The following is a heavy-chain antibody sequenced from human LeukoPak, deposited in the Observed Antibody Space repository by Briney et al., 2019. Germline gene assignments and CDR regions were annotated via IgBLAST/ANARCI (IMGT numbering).Heavy chain of an antibody. V-gene: IGHV4-59*11. CDR1: GGSISSHY. D-gene: IGHD6-19*01. CDR2: IHHSGST. J-gene: IGHJ4*02. Sequence: PSETVSLTCTVSGGSISSHYWSWIRQPPGKELEWIAYIHHSGSTNYNPSLKSRATISLDTSKNQFSLNLSSVTAADTAVYYCASLSLIVVAGTTQSRAHYFDFWGQGTLVTVSS. CDR3: ASLSLIVVAGTTQSRAHYFDF.